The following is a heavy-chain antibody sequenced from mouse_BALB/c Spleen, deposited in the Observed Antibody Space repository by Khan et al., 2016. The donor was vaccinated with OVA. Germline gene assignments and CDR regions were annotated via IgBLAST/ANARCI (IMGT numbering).Heavy chain of an antibody. CDR2: ISSDGDYT. D-gene: IGHD2-13*01. J-gene: IGHJ3*01. V-gene: IGHV5-9-3*01. CDR3: ARAPYGDFDY. Sequence: EVQLVESGGGLVKPAGSLTLTCAVTGYTISTDSMCWGRQTPAKKMVGVATISSDGDYTYYTDNVTGRITISRDNSKNPFCLQMTSLRSEDTAMYYCARAPYGDFDYWGQGTLVTVSA. CDR1: GYTISTDS.